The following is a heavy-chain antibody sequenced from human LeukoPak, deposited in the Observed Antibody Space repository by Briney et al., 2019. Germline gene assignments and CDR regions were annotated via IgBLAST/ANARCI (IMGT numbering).Heavy chain of an antibody. Sequence: ASVKVSCKASGYTFTSYAMHSVRQAPGQRLEWMGWINAGNGNTKYSQKFKGRVTITRDTSASTAYMELSSLRSEDTAVYYCARGRDCSGGSCYRWWFDPWGQGTLVTVSS. J-gene: IGHJ5*02. CDR2: INAGNGNT. V-gene: IGHV1-3*01. D-gene: IGHD2-15*01. CDR1: GYTFTSYA. CDR3: ARGRDCSGGSCYRWWFDP.